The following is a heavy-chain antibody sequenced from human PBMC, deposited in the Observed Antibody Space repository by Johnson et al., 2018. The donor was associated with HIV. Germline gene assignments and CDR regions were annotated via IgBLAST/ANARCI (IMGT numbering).Heavy chain of an antibody. CDR2: ISYDGSNK. V-gene: IGHV3-30-3*01. D-gene: IGHD4-23*01. Sequence: QLVESGGGVVQPGRSLRLSCAASGFSFSSYAMHWVRQAPGKGLEWVAVISYDGSNKYYADSVKGRFTISRDNAKNSLYLQMNSLRAEDTAVYYCARATVESAFDIWGQGTMVTVSS. CDR3: ARATVESAFDI. CDR1: GFSFSSYA. J-gene: IGHJ3*02.